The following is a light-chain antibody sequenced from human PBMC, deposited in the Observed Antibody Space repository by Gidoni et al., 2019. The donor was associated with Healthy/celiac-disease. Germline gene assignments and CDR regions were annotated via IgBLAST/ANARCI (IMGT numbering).Light chain of an antibody. Sequence: DIQLTQSPSFLSASVVARVTITFRASQGISSYLAWYQQKPGKAPKLLIYAASTLQSGVPSRFSGSGSGTGFTLTISSLQPEDFATYYCQQLNSYPPFTFGPGTKVDIK. V-gene: IGKV1-9*01. CDR2: AAS. CDR3: QQLNSYPPFT. J-gene: IGKJ3*01. CDR1: QGISSY.